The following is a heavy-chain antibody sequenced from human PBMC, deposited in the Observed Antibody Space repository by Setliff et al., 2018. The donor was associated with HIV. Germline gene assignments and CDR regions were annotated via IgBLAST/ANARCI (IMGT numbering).Heavy chain of an antibody. D-gene: IGHD1-1*01. CDR3: AYSGRQLRGPYFDF. CDR1: GLSLSTSGVG. Sequence: ESVLRCEPTQTLTLTCTFSGLSLSTSGVGVGWIRQSPGKALEWLAFIYWNNNKHYSTSLKSRLTVTKDTSKNRVVFTMTNMDPVDTATYYCAYSGRQLRGPYFDFWGQGTPVTVSS. J-gene: IGHJ4*02. CDR2: IYWNNNK. V-gene: IGHV2-5*01.